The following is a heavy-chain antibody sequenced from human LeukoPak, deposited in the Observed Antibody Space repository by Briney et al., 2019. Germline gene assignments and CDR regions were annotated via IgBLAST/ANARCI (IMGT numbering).Heavy chain of an antibody. V-gene: IGHV4-59*01. CDR2: IYYSGST. D-gene: IGHD5-12*01. CDR3: ARKDIVARGWFDP. Sequence: SETLSLTCTVSGGFISSYYWSWIRQPPGKGLEWIGYIYYSGSTNYNPSLKSRVTISVDTSKNQFSLKLSSVTAADTAVYYCARKDIVARGWFDPWGQGTLVTVSS. CDR1: GGFISSYY. J-gene: IGHJ5*02.